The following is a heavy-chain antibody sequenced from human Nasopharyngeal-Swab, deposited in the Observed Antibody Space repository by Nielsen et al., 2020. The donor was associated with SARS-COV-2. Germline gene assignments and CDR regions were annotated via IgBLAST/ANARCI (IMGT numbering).Heavy chain of an antibody. Sequence: ASVKVSCKASGYTFTSYGISWVRQAPGQGLEWMGWISAYNGNTNYAQKLQGRVTMTTDAFTSTAYMEPRSLRSDDTAVYYCATYVDTAMESFDYWGQGTLVTVSS. CDR1: GYTFTSYG. CDR3: ATYVDTAMESFDY. V-gene: IGHV1-18*04. D-gene: IGHD5-18*01. J-gene: IGHJ4*02. CDR2: ISAYNGNT.